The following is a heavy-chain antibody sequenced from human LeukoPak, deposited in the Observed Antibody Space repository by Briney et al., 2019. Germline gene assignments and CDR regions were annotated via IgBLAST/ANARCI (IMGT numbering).Heavy chain of an antibody. CDR2: INWNGGST. Sequence: GGSLRLSCAASGFTFDDYGMSWVRQAPGKGLEWVSGINWNGGSTGYADSVKSRFTISRDSAKNSLYLQMSSLRAEDTALYYCARASMVESPDYWGQGTLVTVSS. V-gene: IGHV3-20*04. CDR1: GFTFDDYG. D-gene: IGHD2-15*01. CDR3: ARASMVESPDY. J-gene: IGHJ4*02.